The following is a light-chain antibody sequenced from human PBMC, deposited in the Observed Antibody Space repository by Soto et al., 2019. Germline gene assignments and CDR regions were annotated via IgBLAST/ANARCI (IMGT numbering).Light chain of an antibody. J-gene: IGKJ1*01. Sequence: DIQMTQSPSTLSASVGDRVTITCRASQSISSWLAWYQQKPGKAPKLLIYDASSLESGGPSRFSGSGSGTEFTLTISSLQPDDFATYYCQHYDSYSLRWTFGQGTKVEI. CDR1: QSISSW. CDR3: QHYDSYSLRWT. V-gene: IGKV1-5*01. CDR2: DAS.